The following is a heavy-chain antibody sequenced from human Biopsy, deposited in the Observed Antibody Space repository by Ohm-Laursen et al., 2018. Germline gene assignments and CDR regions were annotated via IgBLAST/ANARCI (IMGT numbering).Heavy chain of an antibody. D-gene: IGHD3-22*01. J-gene: IGHJ2*01. CDR3: ARDRGYYSDRTVPGYFDL. CDR1: GDSISSYY. Sequence: GTLSLTCTVPGDSISSYYWSWIRQPPGKGLQWIGYVYYTGSTDYNPSLQSRVTISVDTSKNHFSLRLRSATPADTAIYYCARDRGYYSDRTVPGYFDLWGRGTLVTVSS. V-gene: IGHV4-59*01. CDR2: VYYTGST.